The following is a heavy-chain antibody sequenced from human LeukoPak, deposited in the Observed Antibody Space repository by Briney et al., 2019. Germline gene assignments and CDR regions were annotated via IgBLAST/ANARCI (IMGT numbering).Heavy chain of an antibody. J-gene: IGHJ5*02. Sequence: PGGSLRLSCAASGFTFSIHAMNWVRQAPGKGLEWVSSIGGIGASTYYADSVKGRFTISRDNSKNTLYLQMNSLRAEDTALYYCAKAAYGDYVNWFDPWGQGILVIVSS. CDR2: IGGIGAST. CDR1: GFTFSIHA. D-gene: IGHD4-17*01. CDR3: AKAAYGDYVNWFDP. V-gene: IGHV3-23*01.